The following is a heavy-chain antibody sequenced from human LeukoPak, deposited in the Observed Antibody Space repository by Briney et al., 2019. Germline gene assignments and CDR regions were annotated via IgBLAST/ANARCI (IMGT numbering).Heavy chain of an antibody. V-gene: IGHV4-34*01. CDR3: ARTEVGFGGGLDV. Sequence: SETLSLTCAVSGGSLSGFYWSWIRQPPGKGLEWIGEINHSGTTSYKPSLKSRLTISVDTSKNQFSLNLSSVTAADTAVYYCARTEVGFGGGLDVRGQGTKVNVSS. CDR1: GGSLSGFY. D-gene: IGHD3-10*01. CDR2: INHSGTT. J-gene: IGHJ6*02.